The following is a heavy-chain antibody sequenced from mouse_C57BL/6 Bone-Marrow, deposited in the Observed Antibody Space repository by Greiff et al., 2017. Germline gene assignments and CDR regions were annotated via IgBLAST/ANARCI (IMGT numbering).Heavy chain of an antibody. Sequence: EVKLMESGAELVRPGASVKLSCTASGFTIKDDYIHWVKQRPEQGLEWIGWIDPEIGDTEYASKFQGKATITSDTSSNTAYLQLSSLTSEDTAVYYCSAFDGNYFDFWGQGTPLTVAA. V-gene: IGHV14-4*01. J-gene: IGHJ2*01. CDR3: SAFDGNYFDF. CDR1: GFTIKDDY. CDR2: IDPEIGDT. D-gene: IGHD2-3*01.